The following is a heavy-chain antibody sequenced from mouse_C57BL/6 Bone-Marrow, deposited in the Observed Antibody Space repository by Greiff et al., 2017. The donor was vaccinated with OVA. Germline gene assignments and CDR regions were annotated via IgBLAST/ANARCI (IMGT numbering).Heavy chain of an antibody. D-gene: IGHD1-1*01. CDR1: GFTFSDYY. V-gene: IGHV5-12*01. CDR3: ARHGATVGFDY. J-gene: IGHJ2*01. CDR2: ISNGGGST. Sequence: DVMLVESGGGLVQPGGSLKLSCAASGFTFSDYYMYWVRQTPEKRLEWVAYISNGGGSTYYPDTVKGRFTISRDNAKNTLYLQMSRLKSEDTAMYYCARHGATVGFDYWGQGTTLTVSS.